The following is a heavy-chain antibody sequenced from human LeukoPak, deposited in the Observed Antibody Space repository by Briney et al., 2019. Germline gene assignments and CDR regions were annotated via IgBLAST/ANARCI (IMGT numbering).Heavy chain of an antibody. CDR2: ISAYNGNT. D-gene: IGHD2-21*02. V-gene: IGHV1-18*01. CDR1: GYTFTSYG. CDR3: ARDSRFLTSDY. J-gene: IGHJ4*02. Sequence: ASVKVSCRASGYTFTSYGISWVRQAPGQGLEWMGWISAYNGNTNYAQKLQGRVTMTTDTSTSTAYMELRSLRSDDTAVYYCARDSRFLTSDYWAREPWSPSPQ.